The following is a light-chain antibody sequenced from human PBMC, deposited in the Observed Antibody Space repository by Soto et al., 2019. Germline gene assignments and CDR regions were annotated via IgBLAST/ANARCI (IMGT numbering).Light chain of an antibody. V-gene: IGLV2-14*01. J-gene: IGLJ1*01. CDR3: GSYTSSRYV. CDR2: AVT. Sequence: QSALTQPASVSGSPGQSITISCTGTSSDVGAYNYVSWYQHHPGKAPKVVIYAVTNRPSGVSNRFSGSKSGNTASLTVSGLQAEDEADYYSGSYTSSRYVFGTGTKPTVL. CDR1: SSDVGAYNY.